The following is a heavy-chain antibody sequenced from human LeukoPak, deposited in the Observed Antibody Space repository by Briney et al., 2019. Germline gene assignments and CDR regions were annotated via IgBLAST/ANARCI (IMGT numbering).Heavy chain of an antibody. D-gene: IGHD3-9*01. Sequence: SETLSLTCTVSAGSISSSSYYWGWIRQPPGKGLEWIGSFYYSGSTNYNPSLKSRVTVSVDTSKNQFSLGLSSVTAADTAVYYCARRYDILTGHKGYFDYWGQGALVTVSS. V-gene: IGHV4-39*01. CDR3: ARRYDILTGHKGYFDY. CDR1: AGSISSSSYY. CDR2: FYYSGST. J-gene: IGHJ4*02.